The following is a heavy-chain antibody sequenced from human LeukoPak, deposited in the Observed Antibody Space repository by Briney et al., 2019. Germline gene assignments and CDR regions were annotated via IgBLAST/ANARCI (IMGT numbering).Heavy chain of an antibody. J-gene: IGHJ4*02. CDR1: GYTFTSYG. D-gene: IGHD3-10*01. CDR2: ISAYNGNT. CDR3: ARVREVRGVIITSLGY. Sequence: GASVKVSCKASGYTFTSYGISWVRQAPGQGLEWMGWISAYNGNTNYAQKLQGRVTMTTDTSTSTAYMELRSLRSDDTAVYYCARVREVRGVIITSLGYWGQGTLVTVSS. V-gene: IGHV1-18*01.